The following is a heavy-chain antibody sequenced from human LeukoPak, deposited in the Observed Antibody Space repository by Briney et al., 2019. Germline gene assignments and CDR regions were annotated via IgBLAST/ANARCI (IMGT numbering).Heavy chain of an antibody. CDR3: ARAPRGDGVVHDAFDI. CDR1: GYTFTGYY. D-gene: IGHD3-3*01. V-gene: IGHV1-2*04. CDR2: INPNSGGT. J-gene: IGHJ3*02. Sequence: ASVKVSCKASGYTFTGYYMHWVRQAPGQGLEWMGWINPNSGGTNYAQKFQGWVTMTRDTSISTAYMELSRLRSGDTAVYYCARAPRGDGVVHDAFDIWGQGQWSPSLQ.